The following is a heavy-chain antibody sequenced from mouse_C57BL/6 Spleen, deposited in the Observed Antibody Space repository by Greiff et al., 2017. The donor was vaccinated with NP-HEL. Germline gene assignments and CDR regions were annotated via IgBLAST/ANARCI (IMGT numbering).Heavy chain of an antibody. J-gene: IGHJ2*01. CDR1: GYAFSSYW. D-gene: IGHD2-4*01. V-gene: IGHV1-80*01. CDR3: AREGGYYDYDWGY. Sequence: VQLQQSGAELVKPGASVKISCKASGYAFSSYWMNWVKQRPGKGLEWIGQIYPGDGDTNYNGKFKGKATLTADKSSSTAYMQLSSLTSEDSAVYFYAREGGYYDYDWGYWGQGTTLTVSS. CDR2: IYPGDGDT.